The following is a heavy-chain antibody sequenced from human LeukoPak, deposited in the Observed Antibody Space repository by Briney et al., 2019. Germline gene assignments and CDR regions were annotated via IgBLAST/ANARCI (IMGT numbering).Heavy chain of an antibody. CDR2: ISAYNGNT. V-gene: IGHV1-18*04. D-gene: IGHD5-18*01. Sequence: ASVKVSCKASGYTFTSYGISWVRQAPGQGLEWMGWISAYNGNTNYAQKLQGRVTMTTDTSPSTAYMELRSLRSDDTAVYYCATSRGYSYGDCFDYWGQGTLVTVSS. CDR1: GYTFTSYG. J-gene: IGHJ4*02. CDR3: ATSRGYSYGDCFDY.